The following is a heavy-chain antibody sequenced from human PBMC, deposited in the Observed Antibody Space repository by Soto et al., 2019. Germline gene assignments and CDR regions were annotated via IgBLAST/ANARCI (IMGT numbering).Heavy chain of an antibody. CDR3: AGIVPAATVYYGMDV. D-gene: IGHD2-2*01. V-gene: IGHV3-48*01. J-gene: IGHJ6*02. CDR2: ISSSSSTI. Sequence: EVQLVESGGGLVQPGGSLRLSCAASGFTFSSYSMNWVRQAPGKGLEWVSYISSSSSTIYYADSVKGRFTISRDNAKNSLYLQMNSLRAEDTAVYYCAGIVPAATVYYGMDVWGQGTTVTVSS. CDR1: GFTFSSYS.